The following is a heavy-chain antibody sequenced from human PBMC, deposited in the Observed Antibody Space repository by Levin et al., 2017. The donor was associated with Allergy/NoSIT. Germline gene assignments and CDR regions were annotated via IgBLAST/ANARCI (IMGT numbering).Heavy chain of an antibody. CDR2: INPSGGST. J-gene: IGHJ5*02. CDR3: AREEGKERGYSYGGQGAVLNWFDP. CDR1: GYTFTSYY. Sequence: ASVKVSCKASGYTFTSYYMHWVRQAPGQGLEWMGIINPSGGSTSYAQKFQGRVTMTRDTSTSTVYMELSSLRSEDTAVYYCAREEGKERGYSYGGQGAVLNWFDPWGQGTLVTVSS. V-gene: IGHV1-46*03. D-gene: IGHD5-18*01.